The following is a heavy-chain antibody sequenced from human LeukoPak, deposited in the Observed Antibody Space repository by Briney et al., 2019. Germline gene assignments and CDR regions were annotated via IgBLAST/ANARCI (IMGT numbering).Heavy chain of an antibody. CDR3: AKRIEGRADDVFDI. CDR1: GFSFSDYV. CDR2: ISGGGRST. V-gene: IGHV3-23*01. Sequence: GGSLRLSCAASGFSFSDYVMSWVRQAPGQGLEWVSNISGGGRSTYSADSVKGRFTSSRDNAKNTLYLQMNNLKAEDTAIYYCAKRIEGRADDVFDIWGQGTMVTVSS. J-gene: IGHJ3*02.